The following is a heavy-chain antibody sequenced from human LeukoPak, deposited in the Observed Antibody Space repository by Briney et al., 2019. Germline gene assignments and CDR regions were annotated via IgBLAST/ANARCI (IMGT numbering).Heavy chain of an antibody. D-gene: IGHD6-19*01. CDR2: ISSSSSYI. V-gene: IGHV3-21*01. CDR1: GFTFSSYS. J-gene: IGHJ4*02. Sequence: GGSLRLSCAASGFTFSSYSMNWVRQAPGKRLEWVSSISSSSSYIYYADSVKGRFTISRDNAKNSLYLQMNSLRAEDTAVYYCARDHRITVAGTSNDYWGQGTLVTVST. CDR3: ARDHRITVAGTSNDY.